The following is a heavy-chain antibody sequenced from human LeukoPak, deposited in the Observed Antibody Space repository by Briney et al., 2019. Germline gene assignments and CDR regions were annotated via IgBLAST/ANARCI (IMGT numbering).Heavy chain of an antibody. J-gene: IGHJ4*02. CDR1: GFTFSSYSMN. CDR2: IYYSGST. Sequence: GSLRLSCAASGFTFSSYSMNWVRQPPGKGLEWIGSIYYSGSTYYNPSLKGRVTISVDTSKNQFSLKLSSVTAADTAVYYCASPIPGRSSLDYWGQGTLVTVSS. CDR3: ASPIPGRSSLDY. D-gene: IGHD1-14*01. V-gene: IGHV4-39*01.